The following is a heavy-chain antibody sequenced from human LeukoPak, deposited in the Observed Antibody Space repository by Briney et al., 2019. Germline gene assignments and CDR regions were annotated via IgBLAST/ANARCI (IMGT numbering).Heavy chain of an antibody. CDR1: GGTFSSYT. Sequence: SVKVSCKASGGTFSSYTISWVRQTPGQGLEWMGGIIPIFGTANYAQKFQGRVTITADESTSTAYMELSSLTSEDTAVYYCVTTVTTSYNYGMDVWGQGTTVTVSS. CDR3: VTTVTTSYNYGMDV. J-gene: IGHJ6*02. CDR2: IIPIFGTA. V-gene: IGHV1-69*01. D-gene: IGHD4-17*01.